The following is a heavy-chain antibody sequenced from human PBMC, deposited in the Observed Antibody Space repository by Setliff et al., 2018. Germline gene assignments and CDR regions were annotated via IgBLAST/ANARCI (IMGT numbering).Heavy chain of an antibody. D-gene: IGHD1-26*01. CDR2: ISPNNGDI. CDR3: ARSPPNRGVGQGHYMDV. CDR1: GGTFTSFG. V-gene: IGHV1-18*01. Sequence: ASVKVSCKASGGTFTSFGISWVRRAPGQGLEWIGWISPNNGDIKYAQKLQDRVTMTIDTSTRTAYVEVRSLRSDDTAVYYCARSPPNRGVGQGHYMDVWGKGTTVTVSS. J-gene: IGHJ6*03.